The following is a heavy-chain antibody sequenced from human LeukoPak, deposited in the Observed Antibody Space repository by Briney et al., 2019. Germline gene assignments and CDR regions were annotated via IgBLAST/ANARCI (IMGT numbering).Heavy chain of an antibody. CDR2: ISGSGDYT. J-gene: IGHJ4*02. D-gene: IGHD2-2*01. CDR3: AKTSTSSLDY. V-gene: IGHV3-23*01. Sequence: PGGSLRLSCAASGFTFSSYAMSWVRQAPGKGLEWVSGISGSGDYTYYPDSVKGRFTISRDNSKNTLYLQMNSLRAEDTAVYYCAKTSTSSLDYWGQGTLVTVSS. CDR1: GFTFSSYA.